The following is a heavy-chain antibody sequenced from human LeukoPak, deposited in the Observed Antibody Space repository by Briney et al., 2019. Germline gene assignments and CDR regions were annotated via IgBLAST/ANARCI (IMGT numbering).Heavy chain of an antibody. Sequence: PGGSLRLSCAASGFTFDDYAMHWVRQDPGKGLEWVSGISWSSANVGYADSVKGRFTISRDNAKNSLYLQMNSLRAEDTAVYYCARGPRGLYGDAFDIWGQGTMVTVSS. D-gene: IGHD4-17*01. CDR1: GFTFDDYA. CDR3: ARGPRGLYGDAFDI. J-gene: IGHJ3*02. V-gene: IGHV3-9*01. CDR2: ISWSSANV.